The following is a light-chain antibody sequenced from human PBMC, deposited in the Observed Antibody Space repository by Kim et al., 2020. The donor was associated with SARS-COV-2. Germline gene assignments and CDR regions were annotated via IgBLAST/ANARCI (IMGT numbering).Light chain of an antibody. CDR1: QSVSSY. Sequence: EIVLTQSPATLSLSLGERATLSCRASQSVSSYLAWYQQKPGQAPRLLIYDASNRATGIPARFSGSGSGTDFTLTISSLEPEDFAVYYYQQHNNWPPTFGQGTKVDIK. CDR3: QQHNNWPPT. V-gene: IGKV3-11*01. CDR2: DAS. J-gene: IGKJ1*01.